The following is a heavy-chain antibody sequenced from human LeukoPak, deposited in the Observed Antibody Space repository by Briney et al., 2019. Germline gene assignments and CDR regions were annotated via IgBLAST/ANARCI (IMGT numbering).Heavy chain of an antibody. Sequence: GGSLRLSCVASGFTFSSYYMYWVRQAPGKGLVWVSRISDDGATTIYADFVKDRFTISRDNAKNSLYLQMNSLRAEDTAVYYCFSQWLVNDYWGQGTLVTVSS. CDR3: FSQWLVNDY. CDR1: GFTFSSYY. CDR2: ISDDGATT. V-gene: IGHV3-74*01. J-gene: IGHJ4*02. D-gene: IGHD6-19*01.